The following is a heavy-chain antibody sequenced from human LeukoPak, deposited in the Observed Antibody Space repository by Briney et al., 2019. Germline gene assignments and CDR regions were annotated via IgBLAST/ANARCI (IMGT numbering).Heavy chain of an antibody. CDR3: ARHLIWFGELSTGGYFDY. CDR2: IYPGDSDT. V-gene: IGHV5-51*01. D-gene: IGHD3-10*01. Sequence: GESLKISCKGSGYSFTSYWIGWVRQMPGKGLEWMGIIYPGDSDTRYSPSFQGQVTISADKSISTAYLQWSSLKASDTAMYYCARHLIWFGELSTGGYFDYWGQGTLVTVSS. J-gene: IGHJ4*02. CDR1: GYSFTSYW.